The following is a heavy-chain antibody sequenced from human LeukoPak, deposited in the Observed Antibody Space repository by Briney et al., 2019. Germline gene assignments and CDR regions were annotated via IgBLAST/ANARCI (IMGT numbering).Heavy chain of an antibody. V-gene: IGHV3-33*06. D-gene: IGHD1-26*01. CDR3: AKDREWELLGGVVDY. CDR2: IWSHGSNK. J-gene: IGHJ4*02. CDR1: GFTFSSSA. Sequence: GGSLRLSCAASGFTFSSSAMHWVRQAPGKGLEWVAVIWSHGSNKYYVDSVKGRFTVSRDNSKNTLYLQMNSLRAEGTAVYYCAKDREWELLGGVVDYWGQGTLVTVSS.